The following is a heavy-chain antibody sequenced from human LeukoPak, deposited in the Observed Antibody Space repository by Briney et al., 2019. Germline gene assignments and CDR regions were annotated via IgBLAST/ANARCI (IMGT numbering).Heavy chain of an antibody. CDR1: GFTFSTYW. CDR2: IRGDGSST. CDR3: ARDSSGWGFDY. D-gene: IGHD6-25*01. V-gene: IGHV3-74*01. J-gene: IGHJ4*02. Sequence: GGSLRLSCAASGFTFSTYWMHWVRQPPGKGLVWVSGIRGDGSSTIYADSVKGRFTISRDNARNTLYLQVNSLRAEDTAVYYCARDSSGWGFDYWGQGSLVTVSS.